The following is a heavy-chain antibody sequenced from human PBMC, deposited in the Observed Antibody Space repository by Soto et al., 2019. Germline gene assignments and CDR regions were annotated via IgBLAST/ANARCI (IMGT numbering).Heavy chain of an antibody. CDR2: LYDVDGS. CDR1: GLTISGKKY. D-gene: IGHD1-1*01. J-gene: IGHJ6*02. CDR3: AGALENPYFYYGLNV. Sequence: DVQLVESGGGLIQPGESLRLSCAAFGLTISGKKYVAWVRQAPGKGLEWVSALYDVDGSFYADSVTGRFTTSSDSSKTTVYLQMNSLRVEDTATYYCAGALENPYFYYGLNVWGQGTTVTVSS. V-gene: IGHV3-66*03.